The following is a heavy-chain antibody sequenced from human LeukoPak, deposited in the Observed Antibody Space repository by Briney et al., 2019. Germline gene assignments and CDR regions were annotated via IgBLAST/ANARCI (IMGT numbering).Heavy chain of an antibody. CDR2: ISGDGGST. J-gene: IGHJ6*02. V-gene: IGHV3-43*02. Sequence: GGSLRLSCAASGFTFHDYAMHWVRQSPGKGVEWVSLISGDGGSTYYPDSVKGRFTISRDNSKNSLYLQMNSLRTEDTALYYCAKGFSVLASNHNYYYYGMDVWGQGTTVTVSS. CDR1: GFTFHDYA. CDR3: AKGFSVLASNHNYYYYGMDV. D-gene: IGHD1-14*01.